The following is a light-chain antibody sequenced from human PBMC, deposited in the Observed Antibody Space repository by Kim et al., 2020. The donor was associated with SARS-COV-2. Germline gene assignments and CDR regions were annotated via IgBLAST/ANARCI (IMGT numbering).Light chain of an antibody. Sequence: GSVGDRVTVSCRATQGIRNYLAWYQQKPGKAPKLLIYGASTLQSGVPSRFSGSGSGSEFTLTITSLQPEDFATYYCQQLDTSPFTFGPGTKVDIK. CDR3: QQLDTSPFT. CDR2: GAS. V-gene: IGKV1-9*01. CDR1: QGIRNY. J-gene: IGKJ3*01.